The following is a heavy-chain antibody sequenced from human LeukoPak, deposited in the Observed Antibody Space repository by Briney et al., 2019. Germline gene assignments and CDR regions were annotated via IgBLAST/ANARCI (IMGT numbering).Heavy chain of an antibody. Sequence: PSETLSLTCTVSGGSISSGGYYWSWIRQHPGKGLQWIGYVYYSGRTYYNPSLKSRLTISVDTSKNQFSLKLSSVSAADTAVYYCARGGGDVYNVFDYWGQGTLVTVSS. CDR3: ARGGGDVYNVFDY. CDR2: VYYSGRT. CDR1: GGSISSGGYY. D-gene: IGHD5-24*01. J-gene: IGHJ4*02. V-gene: IGHV4-31*03.